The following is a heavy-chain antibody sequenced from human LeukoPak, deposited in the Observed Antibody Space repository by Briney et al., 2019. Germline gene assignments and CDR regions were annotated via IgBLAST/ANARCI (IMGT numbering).Heavy chain of an antibody. D-gene: IGHD1-26*01. CDR1: GFTFSSYA. CDR2: ISGSGGNT. J-gene: IGHJ4*02. CDR3: AKCGGLGATGGLDS. V-gene: IGHV3-23*01. Sequence: GGSLRLSCAASGFTFSSYAMSWVRQAPGKGLEWVSTISGSGGNTYYADSVKGRFTISRDNSKNTLYLEMNSLRAEDTAVYFCAKCGGLGATGGLDSWGQGTLVTVSS.